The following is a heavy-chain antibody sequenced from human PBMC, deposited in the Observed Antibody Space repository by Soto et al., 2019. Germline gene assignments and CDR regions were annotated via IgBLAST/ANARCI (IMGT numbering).Heavy chain of an antibody. CDR1: SGSIRTSNW. CDR2: IFHSGST. Sequence: QVQPQESGPGLVKPSGTLSLTCVVSSGSIRTSNWWTWVRQPPGKGLEWIGEIFHSGSTTYNPSLKSRVTISVDKSKNQFSLNLTSVTAADTAVYYCARIRAARTPYYFDFWGQGTLVTVSS. D-gene: IGHD6-25*01. J-gene: IGHJ4*02. CDR3: ARIRAARTPYYFDF. V-gene: IGHV4-4*02.